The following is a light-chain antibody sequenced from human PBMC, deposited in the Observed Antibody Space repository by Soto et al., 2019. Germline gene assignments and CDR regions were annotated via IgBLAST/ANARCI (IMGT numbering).Light chain of an antibody. CDR2: AAS. CDR1: HSISSY. J-gene: IGKJ4*01. CDR3: QQLNSYPLT. V-gene: IGKV1-9*01. Sequence: DIQLTQSPSFLSAFGGERTTITCRASHSISSYLGWFQQQPGKATKLLISAASTLESGVPSRFNGSGSGTEVPLTITSLQPEDFATYSGQQLNSYPLTFGGGTKVEIK.